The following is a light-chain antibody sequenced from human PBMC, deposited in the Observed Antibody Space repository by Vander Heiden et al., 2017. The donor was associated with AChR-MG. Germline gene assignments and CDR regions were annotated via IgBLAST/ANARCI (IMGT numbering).Light chain of an antibody. J-gene: IGKJ2*01. CDR3: RQYYNYPYT. Sequence: AIQMTQSPSSLSASVGDRVTITCRASQDIRNDLGWYQQKPGKAPKLLIYAASSLQSGVPSRFSGSGSGTDFTLTISSLQPEDFAIYYCRQYYNYPYTFGQGTKLEIK. V-gene: IGKV1-6*01. CDR1: QDIRND. CDR2: AAS.